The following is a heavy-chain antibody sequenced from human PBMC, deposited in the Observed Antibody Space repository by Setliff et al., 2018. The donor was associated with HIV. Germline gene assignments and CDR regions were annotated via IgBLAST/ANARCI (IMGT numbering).Heavy chain of an antibody. CDR1: GGTFSNYS. J-gene: IGHJ6*02. CDR3: ARGPYSSSSYYYGMDV. Sequence: AVKVSCKAAGGTFSNYSFAWVRQAPGQGLEWMGGIIPIFSTANYAQKFQGRVTITADESTSTAYMDLSSLRTEDTAVYYCARGPYSSSSYYYGMDVWGQGTTVTVSS. D-gene: IGHD6-6*01. V-gene: IGHV1-69*13. CDR2: IIPIFSTA.